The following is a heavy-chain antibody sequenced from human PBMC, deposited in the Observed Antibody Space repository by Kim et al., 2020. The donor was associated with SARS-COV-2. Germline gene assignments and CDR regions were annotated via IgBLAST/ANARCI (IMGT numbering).Heavy chain of an antibody. CDR3: ARDLAVGWGGHFDY. V-gene: IGHV3-30-3*01. CDR1: GFNFNAYA. CDR2: VTYDGNNK. D-gene: IGHD3-16*01. Sequence: GGSLRLSCATSGFNFNAYAIHWVRQAPGKGLEPVAVVTYDGNNKEYADSVKGRFTISKDRSTSTVYLQMNSLRPEDTALYYCARDLAVGWGGHFDYWGQG. J-gene: IGHJ4*02.